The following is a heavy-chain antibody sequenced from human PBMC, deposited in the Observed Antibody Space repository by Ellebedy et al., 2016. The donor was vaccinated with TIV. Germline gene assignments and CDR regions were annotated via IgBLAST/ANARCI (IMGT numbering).Heavy chain of an antibody. J-gene: IGHJ4*02. CDR2: ISGSGGSSA. CDR3: ARDSSGWSQSPDY. D-gene: IGHD6-19*01. CDR1: GFTFSSYA. V-gene: IGHV3-23*01. Sequence: GGSLRLSXAASGFTFSSYAMSWVRQAPGKGLEWVSVISGSGGSSAYYADSVKGRFTISRDNAKNSLYLQMNSLRAEDTAVYYCARDSSGWSQSPDYWGQGTLVTVSS.